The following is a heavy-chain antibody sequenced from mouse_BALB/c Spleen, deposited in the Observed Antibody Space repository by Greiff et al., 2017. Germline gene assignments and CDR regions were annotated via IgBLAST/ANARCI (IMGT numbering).Heavy chain of an antibody. D-gene: IGHD1-2*01. CDR3: ARQEGFITTATGFAY. Sequence: DVHLVESGGGLVKPGGSLKLSCAASGFAFSSYDMSWVRQTPEKRLEWVAYISSGGGSTYYPDTVKGRFTISRDNAKNTLYLQMSSLKSEDTAMYYCARQEGFITTATGFAYWGQGTLVTVSA. V-gene: IGHV5-12-1*01. CDR1: GFAFSSYD. J-gene: IGHJ3*01. CDR2: ISSGGGST.